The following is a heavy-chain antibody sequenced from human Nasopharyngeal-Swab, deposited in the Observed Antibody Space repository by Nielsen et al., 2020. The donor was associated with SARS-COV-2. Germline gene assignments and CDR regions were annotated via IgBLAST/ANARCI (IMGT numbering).Heavy chain of an antibody. CDR1: GFTFSSYW. J-gene: IGHJ6*03. V-gene: IGHV3-7*01. D-gene: IGHD5-18*01. CDR2: IKQDGSEK. Sequence: GESLKISCAASGFTFSSYWMSWVRQAPGKGLEWVVNIKQDGSEKYYVDSVKGRFTISRDNAKNSLYLQMNSLRAEDTAVYYCARYSYGYHYYYYMDVWGKGTTVTVSS. CDR3: ARYSYGYHYYYYMDV.